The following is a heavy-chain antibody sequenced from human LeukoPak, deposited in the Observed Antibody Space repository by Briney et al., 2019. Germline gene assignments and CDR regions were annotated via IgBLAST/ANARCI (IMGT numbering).Heavy chain of an antibody. J-gene: IGHJ4*02. CDR3: ARDRDYAFDY. V-gene: IGHV3-7*01. Sequence: SGGSLRLSCAASGFTFSSLYMTWVRHAPGKGLEWVATIKQDGSDKHYVDSVKGRFIISRDNAKNSLYLQMNSLRAEDTAVYYCARDRDYAFDYWGQGTLVTVSS. D-gene: IGHD4-17*01. CDR2: IKQDGSDK. CDR1: GFTFSSLY.